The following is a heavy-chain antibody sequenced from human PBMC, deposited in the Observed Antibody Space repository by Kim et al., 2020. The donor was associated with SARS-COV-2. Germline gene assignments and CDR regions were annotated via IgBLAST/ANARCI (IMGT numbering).Heavy chain of an antibody. CDR1: GYTLTELS. D-gene: IGHD1-1*01. V-gene: IGHV1-24*01. CDR2: FDPEDGET. CDR3: ATNDGREYYYGMDV. Sequence: ASVKVSCKVSGYTLTELSMHWVRQAPGKGLEWMGGFDPEDGETIYAQKFQGRVTMTEDTSTDTAYMELSSLRSEDTAVYYCATNDGREYYYGMDVWGQGTTVTVSS. J-gene: IGHJ6*02.